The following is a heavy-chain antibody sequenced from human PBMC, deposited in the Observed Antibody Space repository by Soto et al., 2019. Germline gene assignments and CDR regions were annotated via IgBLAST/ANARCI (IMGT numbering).Heavy chain of an antibody. V-gene: IGHV3-23*01. CDR1: GFTLNHYA. CDR3: AKGRGGSGSLTPRVDF. CDR2: ISGGGDTT. D-gene: IGHD3-10*01. Sequence: EVQLLESGGGLVQPGGSLRLSCAASGFTLNHYAMTWVRQAPGTRLEWVSAISGGGDTTSYADSVKGRFTVSRDGSTNTLYLQMSSLRAEDTALYYCAKGRGGSGSLTPRVDFWGQGTLVTVSS. J-gene: IGHJ4*02.